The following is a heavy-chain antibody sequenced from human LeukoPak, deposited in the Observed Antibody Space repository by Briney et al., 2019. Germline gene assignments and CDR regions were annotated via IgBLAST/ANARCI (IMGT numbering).Heavy chain of an antibody. J-gene: IGHJ4*02. V-gene: IGHV4-59*08. Sequence: PSETLSLTCTVSGGSISSYYWSWIRQPPGKGLEWIGYIYYSGSTNYNPSLKSRVTISVDTSKNQFSLKLSSVTAADTAVYYCARRQSSSGWYSRTNAFDYWGQGTLVTVSS. CDR2: IYYSGST. CDR3: ARRQSSSGWYSRTNAFDY. CDR1: GGSISSYY. D-gene: IGHD6-19*01.